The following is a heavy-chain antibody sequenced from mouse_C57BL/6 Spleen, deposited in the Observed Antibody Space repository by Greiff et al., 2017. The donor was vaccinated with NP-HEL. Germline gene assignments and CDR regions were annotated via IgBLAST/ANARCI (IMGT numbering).Heavy chain of an antibody. CDR2: ISDGGSYT. V-gene: IGHV5-4*01. J-gene: IGHJ3*01. Sequence: EVHLVESGGGLVKPGGSLKLSCAASGFPFSSYSMSWVRQTPEKRLEWVAPISDGGSYTTYTDNVKGRFTISRDNAKNNLYLQMSHLKSEDTAMDYCARMGGAYWGQGTLVTVSA. CDR3: ARMGGAY. D-gene: IGHD2-3*01. CDR1: GFPFSSYS.